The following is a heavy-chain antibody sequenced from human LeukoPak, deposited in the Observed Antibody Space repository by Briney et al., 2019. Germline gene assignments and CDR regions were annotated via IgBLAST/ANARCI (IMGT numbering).Heavy chain of an antibody. D-gene: IGHD4-17*01. CDR2: IWYDGGYK. V-gene: IGHV3-33*01. J-gene: IGHJ4*02. CDR3: ARELNGDHTFDS. Sequence: GGSLRLSCAASGLTFSNYVMHWVRQAPGKGLEWVALIWYDGGYKPYADSVKGRFTISRDNSRNTLFLQMTSLGAEDTAVYYCARELNGDHTFDSWGQGTLVTVSS. CDR1: GLTFSNYV.